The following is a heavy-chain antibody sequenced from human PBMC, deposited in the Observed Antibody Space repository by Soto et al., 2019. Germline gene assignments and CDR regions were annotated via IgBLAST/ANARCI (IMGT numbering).Heavy chain of an antibody. J-gene: IGHJ4*02. CDR2: ISGSGGST. CDR3: AKTGTMVRGVIIARSFDY. CDR1: GFTFSSYA. Sequence: GSLRLSCAASGFTFSSYAMSWVRQAPGKGLEWVSAISGSGGSTYYADSVKGRFTISRDNSKNTLYLQMNSLRAEDTAVYYCAKTGTMVRGVIIARSFDYWGQGTLVTVSS. D-gene: IGHD3-10*01. V-gene: IGHV3-23*01.